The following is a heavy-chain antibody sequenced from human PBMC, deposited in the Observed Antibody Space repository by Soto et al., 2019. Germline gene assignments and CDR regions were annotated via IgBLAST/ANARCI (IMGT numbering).Heavy chain of an antibody. CDR2: IKSKTNGGTT. Sequence: GGSLRLSCAAPGFTSSNAWMNWVRQAPGKGLEWVGRIKSKTNGGTTDYAAPVKGRFTVSRDDSKTTLYVQMNSLKTEDTAVYYCTTGSNFDYWGQGTLVTVSS. CDR1: GFTSSNAW. V-gene: IGHV3-15*07. CDR3: TTGSNFDY. J-gene: IGHJ4*02.